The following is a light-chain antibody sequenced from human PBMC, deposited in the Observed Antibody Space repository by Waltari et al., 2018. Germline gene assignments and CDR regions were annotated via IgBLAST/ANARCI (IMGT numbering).Light chain of an antibody. J-gene: IGLJ2*01. CDR2: EYD. Sequence: NFMLTQPHSASESPRKTVTIACSRSSGSSPSNYGQRHQPRPGSAPTTVIYEYDQRPSGVPDRFSGSIDSSSNSASLTISGLKTEDEADYYCQSYDNSDHVVFGGGTKLTVL. CDR1: SGSSPSNY. V-gene: IGLV6-57*03. CDR3: QSYDNSDHVV.